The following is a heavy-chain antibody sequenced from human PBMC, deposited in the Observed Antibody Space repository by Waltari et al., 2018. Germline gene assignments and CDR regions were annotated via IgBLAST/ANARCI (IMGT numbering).Heavy chain of an antibody. J-gene: IGHJ4*02. V-gene: IGHV4-59*01. CDR1: GGSISSYY. CDR2: IYYSGST. Sequence: QVQLQESGPGLVKPSETLSLTCTVSGGSISSYYWSWIRQPPGKGLEWIGYIYYSGSTNHNPSLKSRVTISVDTSKNQFSLKLSSVTAADTAVYYCAATTTPGDFDYWGQGTLVTVP. D-gene: IGHD1-26*01. CDR3: AATTTPGDFDY.